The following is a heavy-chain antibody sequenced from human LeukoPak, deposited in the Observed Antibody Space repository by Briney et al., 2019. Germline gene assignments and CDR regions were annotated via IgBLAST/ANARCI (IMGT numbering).Heavy chain of an antibody. CDR3: ARDLRYTSSWYSGWGEAFDI. Sequence: PGGSLRLSCAASGFTFSTYAMHWVRQAPGKGLEWVAVTSFDGNNRYYADSVKGRVTISRDNSKNTLYLQMNSLRAEDTAVYYCARDLRYTSSWYSGWGEAFDIWGQGTMVTVSS. V-gene: IGHV3-30-3*01. CDR2: TSFDGNNR. CDR1: GFTFSTYA. J-gene: IGHJ3*02. D-gene: IGHD6-13*01.